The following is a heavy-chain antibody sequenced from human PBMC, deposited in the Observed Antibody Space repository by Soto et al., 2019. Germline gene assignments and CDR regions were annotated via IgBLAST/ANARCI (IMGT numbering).Heavy chain of an antibody. Sequence: PGGSLRLSWAASGFTFSSYSRNWVRQAPGKGLEWISYISTTSSSIYYADSVKGRFTISRDNAKNSLFLQMNSLRDDDTAVYYCARKGVAFDYWGQGSLVTVSS. J-gene: IGHJ4*02. V-gene: IGHV3-48*02. CDR1: GFTFSSYS. D-gene: IGHD3-3*01. CDR3: ARKGVAFDY. CDR2: ISTTSSSI.